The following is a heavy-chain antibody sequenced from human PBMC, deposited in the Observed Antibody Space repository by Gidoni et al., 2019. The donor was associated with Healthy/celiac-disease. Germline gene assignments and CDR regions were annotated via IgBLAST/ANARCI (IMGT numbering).Heavy chain of an antibody. CDR3: ARERGYAFDI. CDR2: ISYDGSNK. J-gene: IGHJ3*02. Sequence: QVQLVESGGGVVQPGRSLSLSCAASGFTFSSYAMHWVRQAPGKGLEWVAVISYDGSNKYYADSVKGRFTISRDNSKNTLYLQMNSLRAEDTAVYYCARERGYAFDIWGQGTMVTVSS. V-gene: IGHV3-30-3*01. CDR1: GFTFSSYA. D-gene: IGHD3-16*01.